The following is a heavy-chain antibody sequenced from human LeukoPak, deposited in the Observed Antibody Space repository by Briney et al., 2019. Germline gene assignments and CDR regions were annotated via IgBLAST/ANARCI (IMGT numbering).Heavy chain of an antibody. J-gene: IGHJ3*02. CDR2: ISAHTGNT. D-gene: IGHD3-16*02. CDR1: GGTFTRCA. Sequence: ASVKVSCKASGGTFTRCAFSWVRQAPGQGLEWMGWISAHTGNTEYPQKFQGRVTLTTDTSTSTAYMELSSLRSDDTAVYFCARDGRYDYIWGSFRYNSSAAYDIWGQGTMVTVSS. V-gene: IGHV1-18*01. CDR3: ARDGRYDYIWGSFRYNSSAAYDI.